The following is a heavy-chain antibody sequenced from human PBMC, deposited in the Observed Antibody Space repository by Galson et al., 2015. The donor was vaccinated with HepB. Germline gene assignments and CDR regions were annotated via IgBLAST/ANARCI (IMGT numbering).Heavy chain of an antibody. Sequence: SLRLSCAASGFTFSSYAMSWVRQAPGKGLEWVSTISGSGGSTYYADSVKGRFTISRDNSKNTLYLQMNSLRAEDTAVYYCAKDPLYCSSTSCYTDPFDYWGQGTLVTVSS. CDR2: ISGSGGST. V-gene: IGHV3-23*01. CDR3: AKDPLYCSSTSCYTDPFDY. J-gene: IGHJ4*02. CDR1: GFTFSSYA. D-gene: IGHD2-2*02.